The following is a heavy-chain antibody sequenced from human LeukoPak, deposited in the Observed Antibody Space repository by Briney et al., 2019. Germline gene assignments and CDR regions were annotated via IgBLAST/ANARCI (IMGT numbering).Heavy chain of an antibody. D-gene: IGHD6-19*01. CDR1: GLTFSTYW. CDR2: INSDGRST. V-gene: IGHV3-74*01. CDR3: AREGTSGWYYFDY. Sequence: PGGSLRLSCAASGLTFSTYWVHWVRQAPGKGLVWVSRINSDGRSTTYADFVKGRFTISRDNAKNTLYLQMNSLRAEDTAVYYCAREGTSGWYYFDYWGQGTLVTVSS. J-gene: IGHJ4*02.